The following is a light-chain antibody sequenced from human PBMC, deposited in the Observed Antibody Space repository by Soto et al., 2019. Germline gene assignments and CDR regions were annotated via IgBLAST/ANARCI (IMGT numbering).Light chain of an antibody. CDR2: DVS. V-gene: IGLV2-14*01. CDR3: GSYTSSSTLGV. J-gene: IGLJ1*01. Sequence: QSVLTQPASVSGSPGQSITISCTGTSSDVGGYNYVSWYQQHPGKAPQLMIYDVSHRPSGVSDRFSGSKSGNMASLTISGLQAEDEADYYCGSYTSSSTLGVFGTGTKLTVL. CDR1: SSDVGGYNY.